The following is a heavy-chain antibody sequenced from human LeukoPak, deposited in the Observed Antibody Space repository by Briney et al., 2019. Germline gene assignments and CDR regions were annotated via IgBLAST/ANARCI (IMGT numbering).Heavy chain of an antibody. CDR1: GGSISSGGYY. CDR3: ARGRIAAAGLHYYYYGMDV. D-gene: IGHD6-13*01. CDR2: INHSGST. J-gene: IGHJ6*02. Sequence: SETLSLTCTVSGGSISSGGYYWSWIRQPPGKGLEWIGEINHSGSTNYNPSLKGRVTISVDTSKNQFSLKLSSVTAADTAVYYCARGRIAAAGLHYYYYGMDVWGQGTTVTVSS. V-gene: IGHV4-39*07.